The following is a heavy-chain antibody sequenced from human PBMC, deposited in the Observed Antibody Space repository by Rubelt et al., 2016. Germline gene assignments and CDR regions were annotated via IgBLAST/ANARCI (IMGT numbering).Heavy chain of an antibody. J-gene: IGHJ2*01. V-gene: IGHV4-39*02. Sequence: GSIYYSGSTYYNPSLKSRVTISVDTSNNQFSLKLSSVTAADTAVYYCAREGRVVVVPAATKPEYWYFDLWGRGTLVTVSS. CDR2: IYYSGST. D-gene: IGHD2-2*01. CDR3: AREGRVVVVPAATKPEYWYFDL.